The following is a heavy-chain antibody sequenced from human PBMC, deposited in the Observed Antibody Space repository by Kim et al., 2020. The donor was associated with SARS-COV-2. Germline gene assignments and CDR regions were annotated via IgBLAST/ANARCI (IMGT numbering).Heavy chain of an antibody. V-gene: IGHV3-9*01. CDR2: ISWNSGSI. CDR1: GFTFDDYA. CDR3: AKDLRWELLENGVDY. J-gene: IGHJ4*02. D-gene: IGHD1-26*01. Sequence: GGSLRLSCAASGFTFDDYAMHWVRQAPGKGLEWVSGISWNSGSIGYADSVKGRFTISRDNAKNSLYLQMNSLRAEDTALYYCAKDLRWELLENGVDYWGQGTLVTVSS.